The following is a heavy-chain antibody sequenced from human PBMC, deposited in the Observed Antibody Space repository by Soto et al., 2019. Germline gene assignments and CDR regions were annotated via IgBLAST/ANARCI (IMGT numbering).Heavy chain of an antibody. J-gene: IGHJ5*02. CDR2: IYYSGST. D-gene: IGHD3-3*01. CDR1: GGSISSSSYY. Sequence: SETLSLTCTVSGGSISSSSYYWGWIRQPPGKGLEWIGSIYYSGSTYYNPSLKSRVTISVDTSKTQFPLKLSSVPAADTVVFYCARGYDFGGGYPPNGFAPGGQGTRVTSP. CDR3: ARGYDFGGGYPPNGFAP. V-gene: IGHV4-39*01.